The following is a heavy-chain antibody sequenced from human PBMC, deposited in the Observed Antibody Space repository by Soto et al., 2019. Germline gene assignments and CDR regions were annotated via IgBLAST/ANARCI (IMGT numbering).Heavy chain of an antibody. CDR3: ARHSRYCSGGSCQRSMLGGAFDI. CDR1: GGSISSSSYY. D-gene: IGHD2-15*01. CDR2: IYYSGST. J-gene: IGHJ3*02. Sequence: SETLSLTCTVSGGSISSSSYYWGWIRQPPGKGLEWIGSIYYSGSTYYNPSLKSRVTISVDTSKNQFSLKLSSVTAADTAVYYCARHSRYCSGGSCQRSMLGGAFDIWGQGTMVTVSS. V-gene: IGHV4-39*01.